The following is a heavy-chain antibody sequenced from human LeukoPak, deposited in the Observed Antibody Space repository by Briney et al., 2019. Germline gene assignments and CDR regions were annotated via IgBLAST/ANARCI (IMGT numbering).Heavy chain of an antibody. Sequence: ASVKVSCKASGYTFANFYIHWVRQAPGQGLEWMGWISAYNGNTNYAQKLQGRVTMTTDTSTSTAYMELRSLRSDDTAVYYCASGRGVLVVTEYYYYMDVWGKGTTVTVSS. J-gene: IGHJ6*03. CDR3: ASGRGVLVVTEYYYYMDV. CDR2: ISAYNGNT. D-gene: IGHD2-8*02. V-gene: IGHV1-18*04. CDR1: GYTFANFY.